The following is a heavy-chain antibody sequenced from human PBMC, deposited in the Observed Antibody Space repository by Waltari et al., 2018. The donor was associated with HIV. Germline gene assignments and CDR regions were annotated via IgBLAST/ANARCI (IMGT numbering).Heavy chain of an antibody. V-gene: IGHV1-46*01. Sequence: EVKKPGASVKVSCKASGYSFISYSIHWVRQAPGQGLEWMGIINPSSGVINYAQKFQGRVTMTRDTSTSTVYMELNSLRSEDTAVYHCARDESRAVGDLWGRGTLVTVSS. CDR3: ARDESRAVGDL. CDR1: GYSFISYS. J-gene: IGHJ2*01. CDR2: INPSSGVI. D-gene: IGHD6-19*01.